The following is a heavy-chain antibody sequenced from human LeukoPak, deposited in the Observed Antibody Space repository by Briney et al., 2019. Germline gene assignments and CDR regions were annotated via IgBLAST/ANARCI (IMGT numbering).Heavy chain of an antibody. CDR3: ARQWNSYCTTGVCYPFDY. J-gene: IGHJ4*02. Sequence: SETLSLTCTVSGGSISTYYWGWIRQPPGKGLEWIGCIDYSGSTHYNPSLKSRVTISVDTSKNQFSLKLSSVTAADTAVYYCARQWNSYCTTGVCYPFDYWGQGTLVTVSS. D-gene: IGHD2-8*01. CDR2: IDYSGST. V-gene: IGHV4-59*08. CDR1: GGSISTYY.